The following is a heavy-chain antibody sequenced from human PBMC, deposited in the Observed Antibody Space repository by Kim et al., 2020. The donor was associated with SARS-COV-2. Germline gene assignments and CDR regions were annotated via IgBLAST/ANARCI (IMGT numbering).Heavy chain of an antibody. J-gene: IGHJ6*02. CDR2: IHYTGST. V-gene: IGHV4-39*01. Sequence: SETLSLTCTVAGGSVGSGSYYWVWNRQPPGKGLEWIGGIHYTGSTYYSPSLKSRVSISVDTSKNQFSLKLSSVTAADTAVYYCVRTYSGSSFEDDWGQGT. CDR3: VRTYSGSSFEDD. CDR1: GGSVGSGSYY. D-gene: IGHD1-26*01.